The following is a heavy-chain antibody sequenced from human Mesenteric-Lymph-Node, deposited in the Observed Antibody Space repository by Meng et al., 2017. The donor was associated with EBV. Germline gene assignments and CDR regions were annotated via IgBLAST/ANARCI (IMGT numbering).Heavy chain of an antibody. D-gene: IGHD6-19*01. CDR2: ISSSGSTM. CDR1: GFTCSGYY. J-gene: IGHJ5*02. V-gene: IGHV3-11*01. CDR3: ARGYSSGWFDP. Sequence: QLQMVESGGVLVKPGVSLRLPCAAFGFTCSGYYLSWIRQAPGKGLEWVSYISSSGSTMIYADSVKGRFTISRDNAKDSLFLQMNNLRGDDTAVYYCARGYSSGWFDPWGQGTLVTVSS.